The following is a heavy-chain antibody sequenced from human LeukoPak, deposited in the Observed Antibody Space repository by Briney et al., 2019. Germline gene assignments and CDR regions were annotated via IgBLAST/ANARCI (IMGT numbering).Heavy chain of an antibody. J-gene: IGHJ4*02. D-gene: IGHD3-3*01. CDR2: ISGSAGTT. CDR1: GFTFSTYA. Sequence: GGSLRLSCAASGFTFSTYAMSWVRQAPGKGLEWVSAISGSAGTTYYADSVKGRFTISRDNSKNTLYLQMHSLRAEDTAVYYCATDRGWRTSGYYLYYFEYWGQGTLVTFSS. CDR3: ATDRGWRTSGYYLYYFEY. V-gene: IGHV3-23*01.